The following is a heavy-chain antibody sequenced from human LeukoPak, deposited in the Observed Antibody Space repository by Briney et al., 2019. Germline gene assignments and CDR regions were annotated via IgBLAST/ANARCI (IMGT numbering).Heavy chain of an antibody. CDR3: AKSSGSSPKWFDS. Sequence: GGSLRLSCAASGFTFSSYAISWVRQAPGKGLEWVSSLSASADRTCYADSVRGRFTISRDNSQNTLYLQMNSLRAEDSALYYCAKSSGSSPKWFDSWGQGTLVTVSS. V-gene: IGHV3-23*01. D-gene: IGHD6-6*01. CDR2: LSASADRT. CDR1: GFTFSSYA. J-gene: IGHJ5*01.